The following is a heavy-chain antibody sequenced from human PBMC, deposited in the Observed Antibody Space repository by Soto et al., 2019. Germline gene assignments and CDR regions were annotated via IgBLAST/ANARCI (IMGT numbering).Heavy chain of an antibody. CDR1: GFTSSSYV. V-gene: IGHV3-30*03. CDR2: ISYDGSNK. Sequence: QVQLVESGGGVVQPGRSLRLSCEASGFTSSSYVMHWVRQAPGKGQEWVAVISYDGSNKHYADSVKGRFTISRDNSKNTLYLEIKSLRGEDTAVYSCARGDPYYGMDVWAQGTTVTVSS. CDR3: ARGDPYYGMDV. J-gene: IGHJ6*02.